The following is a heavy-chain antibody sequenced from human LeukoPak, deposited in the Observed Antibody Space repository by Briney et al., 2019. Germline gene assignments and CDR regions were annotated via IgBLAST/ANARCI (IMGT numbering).Heavy chain of an antibody. Sequence: PSETLSLTCAVYGGSFSGYYWSWIRQPPGKGLEWIGEINHSGSTNYNPSLKSRVTISVDTSKNQFSLKLSSVTAADTAVYYCARRRSGGYQLTRRPWFDPWGQGTLVTVSS. D-gene: IGHD2-2*01. CDR3: ARRRSGGYQLTRRPWFDP. J-gene: IGHJ5*02. CDR1: GGSFSGYY. V-gene: IGHV4-34*01. CDR2: INHSGST.